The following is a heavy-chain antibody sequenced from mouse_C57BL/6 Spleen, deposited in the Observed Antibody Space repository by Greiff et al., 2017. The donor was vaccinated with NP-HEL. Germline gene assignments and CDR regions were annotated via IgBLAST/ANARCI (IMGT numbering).Heavy chain of an antibody. CDR2: IHPNSGST. CDR1: GYTFTSYW. D-gene: IGHD3-3*01. CDR3: ARERAGTDYWYFDV. J-gene: IGHJ1*03. Sequence: VQLQQPGAELVKPGASVKLSCKASGYTFTSYWMHWVKQRPGQGLEWIGMIHPNSGSTNYNEKFKSKATLTVDKSSSTAYMQLSSLTSEDSAVYYCARERAGTDYWYFDVWGTGTTVTVSS. V-gene: IGHV1-64*01.